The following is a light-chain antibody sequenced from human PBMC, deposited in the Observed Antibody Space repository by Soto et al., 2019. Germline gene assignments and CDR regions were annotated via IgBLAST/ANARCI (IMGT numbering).Light chain of an antibody. J-gene: IGKJ5*01. Sequence: EVVMTQSPATLSVSPGERATLSCRASQSVSSNLAWYQQKPGQAPRLLIYGASTRATGIPARFSGSGSGTEFTLTISSLQSEDFAVYYCLQYNNWPPITFGQGTRLDIK. V-gene: IGKV3-15*01. CDR2: GAS. CDR1: QSVSSN. CDR3: LQYNNWPPIT.